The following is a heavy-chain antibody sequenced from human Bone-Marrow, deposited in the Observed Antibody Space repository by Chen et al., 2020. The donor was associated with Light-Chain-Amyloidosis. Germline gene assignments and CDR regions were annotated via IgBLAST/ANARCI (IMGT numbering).Heavy chain of an antibody. CDR1: GDSVSSDSYY. CDR3: ARSMDYYYYYPMDV. CDR2: MYSSGSS. Sequence: QVQLQESGPGLVKPSETLSLTCTVSGDSVSSDSYYWTWIRQPPGKGLEWIAYMYSSGSSTYHPSLKSRATISADTSKNQFSLKLSSVTAADTAVYYCARSMDYYYYYPMDVWGQGTTVTVSS. D-gene: IGHD2-8*01. V-gene: IGHV4-61*01. J-gene: IGHJ6*02.